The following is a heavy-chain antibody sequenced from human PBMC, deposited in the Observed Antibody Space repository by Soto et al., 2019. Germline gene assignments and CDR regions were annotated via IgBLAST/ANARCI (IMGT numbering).Heavy chain of an antibody. J-gene: IGHJ4*02. D-gene: IGHD3-22*01. CDR1: GYTFTSYA. V-gene: IGHV1-3*01. CDR2: INAGNGNT. Sequence: ASVKVSCKASGYTFTSYAMHWVRQAPGQRLEWMGWINAGNGNTKYSQKFQGRVTISRDTSASTAYMELSGLRSEDTAVYYCARGYDSSGYSHFDYWGQGTLVTVSS. CDR3: ARGYDSSGYSHFDY.